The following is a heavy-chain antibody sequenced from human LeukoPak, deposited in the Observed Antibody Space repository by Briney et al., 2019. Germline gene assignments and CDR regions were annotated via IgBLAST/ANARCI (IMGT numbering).Heavy chain of an antibody. CDR1: GGSFSTYY. CDR3: ARAKFIAARPDVGFYY. V-gene: IGHV4-34*01. Sequence: SETLSLTCAVYGGSFSTYYWTWIRQPPGKGLEWVGEINHIGSTNYNPSLKSRVTISIDTSKNQFSLKLSSVTAADTAVYYCARAKFIAARPDVGFYYWGQGTLVTVSS. CDR2: INHIGST. D-gene: IGHD6-6*01. J-gene: IGHJ4*02.